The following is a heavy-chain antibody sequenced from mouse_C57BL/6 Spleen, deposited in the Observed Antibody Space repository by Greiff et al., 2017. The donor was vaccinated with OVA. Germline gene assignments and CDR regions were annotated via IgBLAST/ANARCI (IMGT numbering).Heavy chain of an antibody. Sequence: EVKLQQSVAELVRPGASVKLSCTASGFNIKNTYMHWVKQRPEQGLEWIGRIDPANGNTKYAPKFQGKATITADTSSNTAYLQLSRLTSEDTAIYYCARGDYYGSSYGGYFDVWGTGTTVTVSS. CDR2: IDPANGNT. V-gene: IGHV14-3*01. CDR3: ARGDYYGSSYGGYFDV. D-gene: IGHD1-1*01. CDR1: GFNIKNTY. J-gene: IGHJ1*03.